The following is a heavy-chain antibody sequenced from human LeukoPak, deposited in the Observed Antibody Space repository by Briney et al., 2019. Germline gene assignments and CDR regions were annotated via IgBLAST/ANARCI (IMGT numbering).Heavy chain of an antibody. CDR2: IYPGDSDT. CDR1: KYSFINYW. D-gene: IGHD3-22*01. V-gene: IGHV5-51*01. CDR3: ALYSDSSGYYFQH. Sequence: GESLKISCKGSKYSFINYWIGWVRQMAGKGLEWMGIIYPGDSDTKYGPSFQGQVTMSADKSISTAYLQWSSLKASDSAMYYCALYSDSSGYYFQHWGQGTLVTVSS. J-gene: IGHJ1*01.